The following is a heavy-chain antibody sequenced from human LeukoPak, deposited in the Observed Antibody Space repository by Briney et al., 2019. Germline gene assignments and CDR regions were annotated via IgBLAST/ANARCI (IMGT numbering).Heavy chain of an antibody. CDR3: ARDVYGMELTY. V-gene: IGHV1-2*02. D-gene: IGHD2-8*01. Sequence: ASVKVSCKASGYTFTGYYLHWVRQAPGQGLEWMGWINPNSGGTNYARNFQDRVTMTRDTSISTAYMELSRLRSDDTALYYCARDVYGMELTYWGQGTLVTVSS. CDR2: INPNSGGT. CDR1: GYTFTGYY. J-gene: IGHJ4*02.